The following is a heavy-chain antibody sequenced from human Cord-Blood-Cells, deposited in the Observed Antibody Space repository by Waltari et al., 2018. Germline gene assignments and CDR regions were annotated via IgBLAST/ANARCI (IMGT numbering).Heavy chain of an antibody. CDR3: ARGHRTIFGVRVNNWFDP. CDR2: INHSGST. V-gene: IGHV4-34*01. Sequence: QVQLQQWGAGLLKPSETLSLTCAVYGGSFSGYYWSWIRQPPGKGLEWIGEINHSGSTNYNPSLKSRVTISVDTSKNQFSLKLSSVTAADTAVYYCARGHRTIFGVRVNNWFDPWGQGTLVTVSS. D-gene: IGHD3-3*01. CDR1: GGSFSGYY. J-gene: IGHJ5*02.